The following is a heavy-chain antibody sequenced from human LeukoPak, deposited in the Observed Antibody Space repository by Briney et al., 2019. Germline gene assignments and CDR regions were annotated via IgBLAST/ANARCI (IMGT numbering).Heavy chain of an antibody. CDR2: INPNSGGT. J-gene: IGHJ5*02. Sequence: ASVKVSCKASGYTFTGYYLHWVRQAPGQGLEWMGWINPNSGGTNYAQKFQGRVTMTRDTSISTAYMELSRLRSDDTAVYYCVANPLAVAGPDPWGQGTLVTVSS. CDR1: GYTFTGYY. CDR3: VANPLAVAGPDP. V-gene: IGHV1-2*02. D-gene: IGHD6-19*01.